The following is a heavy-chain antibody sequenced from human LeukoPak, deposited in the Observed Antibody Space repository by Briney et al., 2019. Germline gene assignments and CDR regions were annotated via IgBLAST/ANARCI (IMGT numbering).Heavy chain of an antibody. CDR2: IRPNSGGT. D-gene: IGHD4-17*01. Sequence: ASVKVSCKASGYTFAAYYMYWVRQAPGQGLEWMGWIRPNSGGTNYTQKFQGRVTMTRDTSINTAYMELSRLTSDDTAVYYCARDEDYGIFVNVDYWGQGTLVTVSS. J-gene: IGHJ4*02. V-gene: IGHV1-2*02. CDR3: ARDEDYGIFVNVDY. CDR1: GYTFAAYY.